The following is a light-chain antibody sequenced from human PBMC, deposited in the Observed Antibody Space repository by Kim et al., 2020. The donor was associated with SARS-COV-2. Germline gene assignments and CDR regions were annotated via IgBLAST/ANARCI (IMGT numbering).Light chain of an antibody. J-gene: IGKJ1*01. CDR1: QSISTY. V-gene: IGKV1-39*01. CDR3: QQSYSTPWT. CDR2: GAS. Sequence: DIQMTQSPSSLSASVGDRVTITCRASQSISTYLHWYQQKPGKPPNLLIYGASNLQSGVPSRFSGSRSGTDFTLTLSSLQPEDFATYYCQQSYSTPWTFGQGTKVDIK.